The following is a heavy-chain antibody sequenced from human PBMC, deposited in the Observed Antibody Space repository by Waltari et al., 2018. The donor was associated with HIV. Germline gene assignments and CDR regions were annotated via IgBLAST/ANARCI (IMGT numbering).Heavy chain of an antibody. Sequence: QVQLQESGPGLVKPAETLSLTCTVSGDAINTYYWSWIRQPPGKGLEWIGHIYYSGSTKYNPSLTSRVRISVDTSKKQISLKVKSVTTADTAMYYCARDADGLDYWGQGTLATVSS. CDR2: IYYSGST. J-gene: IGHJ4*02. CDR1: GDAINTYY. CDR3: ARDADGLDY. V-gene: IGHV4-59*01.